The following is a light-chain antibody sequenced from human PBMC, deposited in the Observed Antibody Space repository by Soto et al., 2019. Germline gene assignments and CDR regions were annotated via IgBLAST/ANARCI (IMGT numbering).Light chain of an antibody. CDR1: SSNIGDNF. CDR2: DNS. CDR3: ATWDSKLSAVV. V-gene: IGLV1-51*01. Sequence: QSVLTQPPSMSAAPGQKVPISCSGSSSNIGDNFVSWYQHLPGTAPKLLIFDNSQRPSEIPDRFFGSKSGTIATLAITGPQTGDEDVYYCATWDSKLSAVVFGGGTQLTVL. J-gene: IGLJ7*01.